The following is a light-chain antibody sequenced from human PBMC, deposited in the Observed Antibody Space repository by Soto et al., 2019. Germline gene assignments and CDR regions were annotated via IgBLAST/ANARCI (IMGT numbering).Light chain of an antibody. CDR2: GAS. CDR1: QSGNNN. J-gene: IGKJ2*01. CDR3: QQYNNLPPDT. V-gene: IGKV3-15*01. Sequence: EIIVTQSPASLSVSPGERATLSCRASQSGNNNLAWYQQKPGQAPRLLIYGASTRATGIPGRFRGSGSGTEFTLTITSLQSEDFAFYFCQQYNNLPPDTFGQGTKLEIK.